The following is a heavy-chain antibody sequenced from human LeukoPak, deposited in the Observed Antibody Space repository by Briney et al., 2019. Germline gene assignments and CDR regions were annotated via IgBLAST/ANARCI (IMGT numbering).Heavy chain of an antibody. D-gene: IGHD6-13*01. V-gene: IGHV4-38-2*02. CDR1: GYSISSGYY. J-gene: IGHJ4*02. CDR3: ARTKGGIAAADAYFDY. CDR2: IHHSGST. Sequence: SETLSLTCTVSGYSISSGYYWGWMRQPPGKGLEWIESIHHSGSTYYNPSLKSRVTMSIDTSKNQFPLKLSSVTAADTAVYYCARTKGGIAAADAYFDYWGQGTLVTVSS.